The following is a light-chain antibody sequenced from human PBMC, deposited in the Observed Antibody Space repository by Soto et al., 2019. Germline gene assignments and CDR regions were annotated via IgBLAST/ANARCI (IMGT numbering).Light chain of an antibody. J-gene: IGLJ3*02. V-gene: IGLV1-44*01. CDR1: SSNIGSNT. CDR3: AAWDDSLNGQV. CDR2: SNN. Sequence: QSVLTQPPSASGTPGQRVTISCSGSSSNIGSNTVNWYQQLPGTAPKLLIYSNNQRLSGVPDRFSGSKSGTSASLAISGLQSEDEADYYCAAWDDSLNGQVFGGGTKVTVL.